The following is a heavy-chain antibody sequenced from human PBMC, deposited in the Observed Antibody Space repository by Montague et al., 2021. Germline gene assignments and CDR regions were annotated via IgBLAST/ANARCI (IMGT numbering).Heavy chain of an antibody. J-gene: IGHJ4*02. D-gene: IGHD2-8*01. CDR1: GSSISSSNYH. CDR3: ARLDIVLIYWGFDY. Sequence: SETLSLTCIVSGSSISSSNYHWGWTRQPPGKGLEWIGSITYTGNTYYNPSHKSRVTMSVDTSRNQFSLKLTSVTAADTAVYYCARLDIVLIYWGFDYWGQGTLVTVSS. CDR2: ITYTGNT. V-gene: IGHV4-39*01.